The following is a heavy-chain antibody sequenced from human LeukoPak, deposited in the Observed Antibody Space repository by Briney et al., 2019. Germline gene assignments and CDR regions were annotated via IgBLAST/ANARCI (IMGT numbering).Heavy chain of an antibody. CDR3: AREGGDSDITDQ. V-gene: IGHV1-18*04. CDR2: ISAYNGQT. CDR1: GYTFTSYG. Sequence: GASVKVSCKASGYTFTSYGVTWVRQAPGHGPEWMGWISAYNGQTNYAQKLQGRFTMTTDTSSNTAYMELKNLTSADTAVYYCAREGGDSDITDQWGQGTLVTVSS. D-gene: IGHD2-21*02. J-gene: IGHJ4*02.